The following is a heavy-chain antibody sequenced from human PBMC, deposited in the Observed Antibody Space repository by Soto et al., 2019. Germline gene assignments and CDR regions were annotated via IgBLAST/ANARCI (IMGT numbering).Heavy chain of an antibody. CDR3: ARVPYCGGDCYYDAFDI. CDR1: GFTFSSYS. V-gene: IGHV3-21*01. CDR2: ISSSSSYI. D-gene: IGHD2-21*02. J-gene: IGHJ3*02. Sequence: SLRLSCAASGFTFSSYSMNWVRQAPGKGLEWVSSISSSSSYIYYADSVKGRFTISRDNAKNSLYLQMNSLRAEDTAVYYCARVPYCGGDCYYDAFDIWGQGTMVTVSS.